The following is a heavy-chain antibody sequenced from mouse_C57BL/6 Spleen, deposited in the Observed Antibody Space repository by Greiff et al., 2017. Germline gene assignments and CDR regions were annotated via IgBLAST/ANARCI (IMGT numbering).Heavy chain of an antibody. CDR1: GFTFSDYY. CDR3: ARGGSSYDDWYFDV. CDR2: INYDGSST. Sequence: EVKLVESEGGLVQPGSSMKLSCTASGFTFSDYYMAWVRQVPEKGLEWVANINYDGSSTYYLDSLKSRFIISRDNATNILYLQMSSLKSEDTATYYCARGGSSYDDWYFDVWGTGTTVTVSS. J-gene: IGHJ1*03. D-gene: IGHD1-1*01. V-gene: IGHV5-16*01.